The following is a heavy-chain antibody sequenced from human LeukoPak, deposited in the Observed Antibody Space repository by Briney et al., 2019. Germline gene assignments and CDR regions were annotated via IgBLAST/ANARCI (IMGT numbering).Heavy chain of an antibody. CDR1: GYTFTSYA. D-gene: IGHD1-14*01. Sequence: ASVKVSCKASGYTFTSYAIQWVRQAPGQRLEWMGWINAGHGNTKYSQKFQGRVTITRDTSASTAYKELSSLRSEDTAAYYCARGAGFAEPLPEYWGQGTLLTVSS. CDR2: INAGHGNT. J-gene: IGHJ4*02. V-gene: IGHV1-3*01. CDR3: ARGAGFAEPLPEY.